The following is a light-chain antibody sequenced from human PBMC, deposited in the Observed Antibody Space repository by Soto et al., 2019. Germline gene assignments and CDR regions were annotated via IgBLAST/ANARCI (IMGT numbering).Light chain of an antibody. CDR1: QSISSW. CDR3: QQYNSYGT. V-gene: IGKV1-5*03. J-gene: IGKJ1*01. Sequence: DIPMTQSPSTLSASVGDRVTITCRASQSISSWLAWYQQKPGKAPNLLIYKTSSLESGVPSRFSGSGSGTEFTLTISSLQPDDFATYDCQQYNSYGTFGQGTKVEIK. CDR2: KTS.